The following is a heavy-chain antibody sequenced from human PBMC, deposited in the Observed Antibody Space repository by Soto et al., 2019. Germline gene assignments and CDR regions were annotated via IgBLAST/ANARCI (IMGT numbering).Heavy chain of an antibody. Sequence: EVQLLESAGGLVQPGGSLSLSCAASGFTFSSYAMRWVRQAPGKGLEWVSAISGSGANTYYADSVKGRFTISRDNSKNTLFLQLNCLRAEDTAVYYCAKCAGGGWYPDYWGQGALVTVSS. CDR2: ISGSGANT. CDR1: GFTFSSYA. V-gene: IGHV3-23*01. CDR3: AKCAGGGWYPDY. J-gene: IGHJ4*02. D-gene: IGHD6-19*01.